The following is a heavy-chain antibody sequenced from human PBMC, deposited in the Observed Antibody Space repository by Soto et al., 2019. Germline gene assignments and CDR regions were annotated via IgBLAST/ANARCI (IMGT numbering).Heavy chain of an antibody. Sequence: ASVKVSCKASGYTFTGYYMHWVRQAPGQGLEWMGWINPNSGGTNYAQKFQGWVTMTRDTSISTAYMELSSLRSEDTAVYYCATKGRWYVGYYYYGMDVWGQGTTVTVSS. V-gene: IGHV1-2*04. CDR3: ATKGRWYVGYYYYGMDV. J-gene: IGHJ6*02. CDR2: INPNSGGT. CDR1: GYTFTGYY. D-gene: IGHD6-13*01.